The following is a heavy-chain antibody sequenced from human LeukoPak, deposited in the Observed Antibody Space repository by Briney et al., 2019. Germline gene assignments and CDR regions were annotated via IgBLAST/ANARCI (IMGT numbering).Heavy chain of an antibody. CDR1: EFNVSTNY. Sequence: PGGSLRLSCAASEFNVSTNYISWVRQAPGKGLEWVSVIYSGGDTYYADSVKGRFTISRDNSKNLMYLQMNSLRADDTAVYYCAAGGAARSAGHWGQGTLVTVSS. CDR3: AAGGAARSAGH. J-gene: IGHJ4*02. D-gene: IGHD6-6*01. V-gene: IGHV3-53*01. CDR2: IYSGGDT.